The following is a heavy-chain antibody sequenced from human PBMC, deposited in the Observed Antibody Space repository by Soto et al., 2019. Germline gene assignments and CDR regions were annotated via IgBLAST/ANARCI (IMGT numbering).Heavy chain of an antibody. J-gene: IGHJ4*02. V-gene: IGHV4-34*01. CDR2: INHSGST. CDR1: GGSFSGYY. CDR3: ARGQRYFDWLLWASDY. D-gene: IGHD3-9*01. Sequence: SETLSLTCAVYGGSFSGYYWSWIRQPPGKGLEWIGEINHSGSTNYNPSLKSRVTISVDTSKNQFSLKLSSVTAADTAVYYCARGQRYFDWLLWASDYWGKGPLVTVSS.